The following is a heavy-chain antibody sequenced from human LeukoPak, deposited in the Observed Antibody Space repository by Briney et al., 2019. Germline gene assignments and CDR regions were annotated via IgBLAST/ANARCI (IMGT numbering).Heavy chain of an antibody. J-gene: IGHJ4*02. CDR1: GYTFTSYD. V-gene: IGHV1-8*01. CDR2: MNPNSGNT. Sequence: GASVKVSCKASGYTFTSYDVSWVRRASGQGLEWVGWMNPNSGNTGYAQNFQGRVTMTRDTSISTAYMELTSLRSEDTAIYYCARGITSDYWGQGILITVSS. CDR3: ARGITSDY.